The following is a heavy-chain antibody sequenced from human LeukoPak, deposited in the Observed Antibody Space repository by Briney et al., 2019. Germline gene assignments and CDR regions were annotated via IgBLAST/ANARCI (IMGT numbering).Heavy chain of an antibody. V-gene: IGHV1-2*02. Sequence: GASVKVSCKASGHTFTKYYMHCVRQAPGQGLEWMGWIHPGSGDTNYAQKFQGRVTVTRDTSITTAYMELTSLGSDDTAVYYCASYASGYNWMKAWGQGTLVTVSS. D-gene: IGHD3-10*01. CDR2: IHPGSGDT. J-gene: IGHJ5*02. CDR1: GHTFTKYY. CDR3: ASYASGYNWMKA.